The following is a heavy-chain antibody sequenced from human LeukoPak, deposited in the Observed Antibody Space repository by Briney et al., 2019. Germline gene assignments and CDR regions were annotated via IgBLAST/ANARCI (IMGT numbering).Heavy chain of an antibody. J-gene: IGHJ4*02. CDR1: GFTFSNHA. CDR3: AKGPPGD. D-gene: IGHD3-10*01. Sequence: PGGSLRLSCAASGFTFSNHAMSWVRQAPGKGLQWVSAINSGGGTYYATPVTRRFTISRYNSKNTLYLQLNSLRAEDTAVYYCAKGPPGDWGQGALGTASS. CDR2: INSGGGT. V-gene: IGHV3-23*01.